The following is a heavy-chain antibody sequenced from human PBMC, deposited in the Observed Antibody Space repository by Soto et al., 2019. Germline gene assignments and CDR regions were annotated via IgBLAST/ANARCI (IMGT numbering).Heavy chain of an antibody. J-gene: IGHJ6*02. Sequence: QAGGSLRLSCAASGFTFSSYGMHWVRQAPGKGLEWVAVISYDGSNKYYADSVKGRFTISRDNSKNTLYLQMNSLRAEDTAVYYCAKCSYGYIFSYYYGMDVWGQGTTVTVSS. CDR2: ISYDGSNK. CDR1: GFTFSSYG. D-gene: IGHD5-18*01. CDR3: AKCSYGYIFSYYYGMDV. V-gene: IGHV3-30*18.